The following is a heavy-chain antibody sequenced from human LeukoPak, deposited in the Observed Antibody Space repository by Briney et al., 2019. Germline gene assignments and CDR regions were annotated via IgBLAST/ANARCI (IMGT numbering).Heavy chain of an antibody. J-gene: IGHJ3*02. Sequence: SETLSLTCAVYGGSFSGYYWSWIRQPPGKGLEWIGEINHSGSTNYNPSLKSRVTISVDTSKNQFSLKLSSVTAADTAVYYCARDNRYYDILTGYQDDAFDIWGQGTMVTVSS. CDR1: GGSFSGYY. CDR3: ARDNRYYDILTGYQDDAFDI. D-gene: IGHD3-9*01. V-gene: IGHV4-34*01. CDR2: INHSGST.